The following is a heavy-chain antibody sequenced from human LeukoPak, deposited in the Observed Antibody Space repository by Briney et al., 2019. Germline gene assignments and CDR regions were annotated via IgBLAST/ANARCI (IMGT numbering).Heavy chain of an antibody. V-gene: IGHV1-2*02. CDR1: GYTFINYD. CDR2: INPNSGGT. Sequence: ASVKVSCKASGYTFINYDINWVRQATGQGLEWMGWINPNSGGTNYAQKFQGRVTMTRDTSISTAYMELSRLRSDDTAVYYCARGGILDIVVVPAAIFRNNWFDPWGQGTLVTVSS. CDR3: ARGGILDIVVVPAAIFRNNWFDP. D-gene: IGHD2-2*02. J-gene: IGHJ5*02.